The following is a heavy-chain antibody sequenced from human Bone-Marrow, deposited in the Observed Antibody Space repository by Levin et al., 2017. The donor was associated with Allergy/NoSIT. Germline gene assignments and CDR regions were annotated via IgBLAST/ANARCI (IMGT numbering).Heavy chain of an antibody. CDR2: ISGSGGST. CDR1: GFTFSSYA. J-gene: IGHJ6*02. V-gene: IGHV3-23*01. Sequence: HPGESLKISCAASGFTFSSYAMSWVRQAPGKGLEWVSAISGSGGSTYYADSVKGRFTISRDNSKNTLYLQMNSLRAEDTAVYYCAKDMIRRYSSPGLQGGSPWRHYGMDVWGQGTTVTVSS. D-gene: IGHD6-13*01. CDR3: AKDMIRRYSSPGLQGGSPWRHYGMDV.